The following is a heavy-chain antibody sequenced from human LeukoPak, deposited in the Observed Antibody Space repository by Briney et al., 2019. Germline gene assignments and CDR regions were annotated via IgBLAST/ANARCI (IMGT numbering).Heavy chain of an antibody. V-gene: IGHV3-30-3*01. Sequence: GGSLRLSCAASGFTFSSYAMHWVRQAPGKGLEWVAVISYDGSNKYYADSVKGRFTISRDNSKNTLYLQMNSLRAEDTAVYYCAREAVLWFGELEGLDYWGQGTLVTVSS. CDR1: GFTFSSYA. D-gene: IGHD3-10*01. J-gene: IGHJ4*02. CDR3: AREAVLWFGELEGLDY. CDR2: ISYDGSNK.